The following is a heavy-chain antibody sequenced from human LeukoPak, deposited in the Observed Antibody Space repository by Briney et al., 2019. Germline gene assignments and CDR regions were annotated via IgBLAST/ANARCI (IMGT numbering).Heavy chain of an antibody. CDR3: AKTKSGYSYGYGDAFDI. V-gene: IGHV3-30*02. J-gene: IGHJ3*02. CDR2: IRYDGSNK. CDR1: GFTFSSYG. D-gene: IGHD5-18*01. Sequence: GGSLRLSCAASGFTFSSYGMHWVRQAPGKGLEWVAFIRYDGSNKYSADSVKGRFTISRDNSKNTLYLQMNSLRAEDTAVYYCAKTKSGYSYGYGDAFDIWGQGTMVTASS.